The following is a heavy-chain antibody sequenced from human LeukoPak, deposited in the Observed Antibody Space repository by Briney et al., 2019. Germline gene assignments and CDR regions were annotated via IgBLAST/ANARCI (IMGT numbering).Heavy chain of an antibody. D-gene: IGHD3-10*01. V-gene: IGHV4-39*01. J-gene: IGHJ4*02. CDR2: IYYSGST. CDR1: GGSISSSSYY. Sequence: NPSETLSLTCTVSGGSISSSSYYWGWIRQPPGKGLEWIGSIYYSGSTYYNPSLKIRVTISVDTSKNQFSLKLSSVTAADTAVYYCARLPRWGVISLYGPTADDYWGQGTLVTVSS. CDR3: ARLPRWGVISLYGPTADDY.